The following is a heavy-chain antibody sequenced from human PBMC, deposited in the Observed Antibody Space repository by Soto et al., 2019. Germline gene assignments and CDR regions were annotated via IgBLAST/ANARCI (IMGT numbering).Heavy chain of an antibody. CDR2: TWYDGSNN. D-gene: IGHD6-6*01. J-gene: IGHJ6*02. CDR3: ATDLVSSSSSGVEAYGMDV. V-gene: IGHV3-33*01. Sequence: QVQLVESGGGVVQPGRSLRLSCAASGFTFSSYGMHWVRQAPGKGLEWVAVTWYDGSNNYYADSVKGRFTISRDNSKHTLELQMNSLRAEDTAVYYCATDLVSSSSSGVEAYGMDVWGQGTTVTVSS. CDR1: GFTFSSYG.